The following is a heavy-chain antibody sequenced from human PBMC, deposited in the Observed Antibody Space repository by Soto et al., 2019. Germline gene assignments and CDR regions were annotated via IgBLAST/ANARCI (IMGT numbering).Heavy chain of an antibody. V-gene: IGHV3-72*01. CDR2: SRNRANSYTV. D-gene: IGHD2-21*01. Sequence: EVQLVESGGGLVQPGGSLRLSCATSGFTFSDHYMDWVRQAPGKGLEWVARSRNRANSYTVEYAASVKGRFTISRDDSKSSVDLQMNSRKTEDTALYYRVRSTPGEGCFDYWVEGALVTVSS. CDR1: GFTFSDHY. CDR3: VRSTPGEGCFDY. J-gene: IGHJ4*02.